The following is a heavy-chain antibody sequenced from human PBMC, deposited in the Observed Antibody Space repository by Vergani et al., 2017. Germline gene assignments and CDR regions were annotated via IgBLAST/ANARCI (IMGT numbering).Heavy chain of an antibody. CDR2: MYHSGST. D-gene: IGHD3-10*01. CDR1: GGPMSGFY. CDR3: GRVADFYGLGSRLLDL. Sequence: QVRLQESGPGLVKPSETLSLTCRVSGGPMSGFYWSWIRQPPGKELEWIGYMYHSGSTNYNPSLETRVTISGDTSKNQFSLKLNSVTAADTAVYYCGRVADFYGLGSRLLDLWGQGILVTVSS. J-gene: IGHJ5*02. V-gene: IGHV4-59*01.